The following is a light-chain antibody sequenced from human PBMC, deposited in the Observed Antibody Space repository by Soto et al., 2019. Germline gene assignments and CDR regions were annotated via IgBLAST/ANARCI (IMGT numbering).Light chain of an antibody. CDR1: QSVSSSY. V-gene: IGKV3-20*01. CDR2: GAS. J-gene: IGKJ1*01. CDR3: QQYGSSPWT. Sequence: EIVLTQSPGTLSLSPGERATLSCRASQSVSSSYLAWYQQKPGQAPRPLIYGASSRATGIPDRFSGSGSGTDFTITISRLEPEDFAGYYCQQYGSSPWTFGQGTKVEIK.